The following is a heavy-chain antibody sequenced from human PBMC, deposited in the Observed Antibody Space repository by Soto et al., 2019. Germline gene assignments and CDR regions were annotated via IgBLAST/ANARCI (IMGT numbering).Heavy chain of an antibody. CDR3: AGVRAYYYYLDV. CDR1: GDSISSHY. CDR2: IYYSGST. V-gene: IGHV4-59*11. J-gene: IGHJ6*03. Sequence: PSETLSLTCTVSGDSISSHYWSWIRQPPGKGLEWIGYIYYSGSTNYNPSLKSRVTMSIDTSKIQFSLKLRSVTAADTAVYYCAGVRAYYYYLDVWGKGTTVPVSS.